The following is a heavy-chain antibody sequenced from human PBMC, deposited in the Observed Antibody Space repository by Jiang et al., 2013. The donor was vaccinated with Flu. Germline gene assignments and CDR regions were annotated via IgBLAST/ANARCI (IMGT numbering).Heavy chain of an antibody. Sequence: FNSYTINWCTGPWTRALSGWRDHPLFGTANYAQKFQGRVTITADASTSTAYMELSSLTSEDTAVYFCARDPTIRMVIVTPHYFDYWGQGTLVTVSS. CDR3: ARDPTIRMVIVTPHYFDY. D-gene: IGHD3-16*02. CDR1: FNSYT. J-gene: IGHJ4*02. CDR2: HPLFGTA. V-gene: IGHV1-69*01.